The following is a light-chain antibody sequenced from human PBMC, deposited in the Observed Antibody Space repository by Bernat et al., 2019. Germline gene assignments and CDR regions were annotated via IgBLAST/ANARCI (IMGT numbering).Light chain of an antibody. CDR3: QQHGSSLWT. Sequence: EIVLTQSPGILSLSPGERATLSCRASQSFGSTYLAWYQQKPGQAPRLPIYGTSSRATGIPDRFSGSGSGTDFTLSISRLEPEDFAVYYCQQHGSSLWTFGQGTKVEIK. CDR1: QSFGSTY. V-gene: IGKV3-20*01. CDR2: GTS. J-gene: IGKJ1*01.